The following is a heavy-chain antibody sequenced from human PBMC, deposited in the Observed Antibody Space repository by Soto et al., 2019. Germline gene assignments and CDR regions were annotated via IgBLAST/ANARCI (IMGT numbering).Heavy chain of an antibody. D-gene: IGHD3-16*01. V-gene: IGHV4-4*07. CDR2: IYTSGSN. Sequence: QVQLQESGPGLVKPSENLSLTCDVSGDSITGYYWSWIRQSAGKGLEWIGRIYTSGSNIYNPSLKSGVTMAAGTSKNQFSLKMTAVTAADTAVDFCVREAGGGGYGNGGNCYGLDVGGQGTTVTVSS. J-gene: IGHJ6*02. CDR1: GDSITGYY. CDR3: VREAGGGGYGNGGNCYGLDV.